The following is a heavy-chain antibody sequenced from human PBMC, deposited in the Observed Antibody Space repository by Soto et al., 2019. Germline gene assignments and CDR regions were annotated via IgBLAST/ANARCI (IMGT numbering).Heavy chain of an antibody. Sequence: GGSLRLSCAASGFTFSSYAMSWVRQAPGKGLEWVSAISGSGGSTYYADSVKGRFTISRDNSKNTLYLQMNSLRAEDTAVYYCAKDSYSSSRYRDAFDIWGQGTMVTVSS. D-gene: IGHD6-13*01. V-gene: IGHV3-23*01. CDR3: AKDSYSSSRYRDAFDI. CDR1: GFTFSSYA. CDR2: ISGSGGST. J-gene: IGHJ3*02.